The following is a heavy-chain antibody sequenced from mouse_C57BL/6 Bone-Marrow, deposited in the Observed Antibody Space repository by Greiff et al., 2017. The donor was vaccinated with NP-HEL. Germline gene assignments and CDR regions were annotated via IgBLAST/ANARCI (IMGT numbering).Heavy chain of an antibody. CDR1: GYTFTSYW. Sequence: VQLKQPGAELVKPGASVKLSCKASGYTFTSYWMHWVKQRPGQGLEWIGMIHPNSGSTNYNEKFKSKATLTVDKSSSTAYMQLSSLTSEDSAVYYCARTTGQAYFDYWGQGTTLTVSS. J-gene: IGHJ2*01. D-gene: IGHD2-12*01. CDR3: ARTTGQAYFDY. V-gene: IGHV1-64*01. CDR2: IHPNSGST.